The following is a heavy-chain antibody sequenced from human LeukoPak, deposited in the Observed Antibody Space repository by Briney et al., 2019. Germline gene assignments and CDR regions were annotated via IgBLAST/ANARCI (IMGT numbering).Heavy chain of an antibody. CDR1: GGSISSYY. J-gene: IGHJ4*02. V-gene: IGHV4-59*12. CDR2: IYYSGST. CDR3: ARLLRPYYYDSSGYYSYYFDY. Sequence: SETLSLTCTVSGGSISSYYWSWIRQPPGKGLEWIGYIYYSGSTNYNPTLKSRVTISVDTSKNQFSLKLSSVTAADTAVYYCARLLRPYYYDSSGYYSYYFDYWGQGTLVTVSS. D-gene: IGHD3-22*01.